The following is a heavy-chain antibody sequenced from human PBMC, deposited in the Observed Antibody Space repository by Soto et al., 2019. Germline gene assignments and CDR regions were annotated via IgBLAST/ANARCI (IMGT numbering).Heavy chain of an antibody. CDR1: GFTFSSYS. D-gene: IGHD3-10*01. Sequence: GGSLRLSCAASGFTFSSYSMNWVRQAPGKGLEWVSSISSSSSYIYYADSVKGRFTISRDNAKNSLYLQMISLRAEDTAVYYCARGGSGSGYFDYWGQGTLVTVSS. V-gene: IGHV3-21*01. CDR3: ARGGSGSGYFDY. CDR2: ISSSSSYI. J-gene: IGHJ4*02.